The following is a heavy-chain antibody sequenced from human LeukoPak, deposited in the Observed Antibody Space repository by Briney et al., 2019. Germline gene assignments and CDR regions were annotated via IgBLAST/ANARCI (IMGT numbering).Heavy chain of an antibody. CDR2: INHSGST. V-gene: IGHV4-34*01. D-gene: IGHD2-21*02. Sequence: PSETLSLTCAVYGGSFSGYYWSWIRQPPGRGLEWIGEINHSGSTNYNPSLKSRVTISVDTSKNQFSLKLSSVTAAHTAVYYCARAQDCGGDCYSYDYWGQGTLVTVSS. CDR1: GGSFSGYY. J-gene: IGHJ4*02. CDR3: ARAQDCGGDCYSYDY.